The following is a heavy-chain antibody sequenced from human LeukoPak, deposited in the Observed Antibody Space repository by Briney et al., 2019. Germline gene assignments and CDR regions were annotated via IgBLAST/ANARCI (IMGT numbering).Heavy chain of an antibody. CDR2: IYYSGST. J-gene: IGHJ6*02. Sequence: SETLSLTCTVSGVSISSGGYYWSWIRQHPGKGLEWIGYIYYSGSTYYNPSLKSRVTISVDTSKNQFSLKLSSVTAADTAVYYCARLVVPAAIPSYYYGMDVWGQGTTVTVSS. CDR1: GVSISSGGYY. V-gene: IGHV4-31*03. D-gene: IGHD2-2*02. CDR3: ARLVVPAAIPSYYYGMDV.